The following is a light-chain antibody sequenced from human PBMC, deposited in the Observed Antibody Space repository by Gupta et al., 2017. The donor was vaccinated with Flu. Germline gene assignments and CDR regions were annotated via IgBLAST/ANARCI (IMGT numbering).Light chain of an antibody. CDR1: RGVSSNF. V-gene: IGKV3-20*01. J-gene: IGKJ3*01. CDR3: QQFGDIPFT. Sequence: DTLSLSPGERATLSCRASRGVSSNFLAWYQQKPGQAPRLLMSEASYRATGVPDRFSGSGSGTDFTLTISRLEPEDVAVYDCQQFGDIPFTFGPGTRVDI. CDR2: EAS.